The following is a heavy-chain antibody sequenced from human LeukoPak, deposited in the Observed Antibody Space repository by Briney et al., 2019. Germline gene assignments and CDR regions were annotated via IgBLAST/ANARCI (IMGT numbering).Heavy chain of an antibody. V-gene: IGHV3-30-3*01. CDR2: ISYDGSNK. D-gene: IGHD3-22*01. Sequence: GRSLRLSCAASGFTFSSYAMHWVRQAPGKGLEWVAVISYDGSNKYYADSVKGRFTISRGNSKNTLYLQMNSLRAEDTAVYYCARDFYYDSSGYPKNWFDPWGQGTLVTVSS. CDR1: GFTFSSYA. J-gene: IGHJ5*02. CDR3: ARDFYYDSSGYPKNWFDP.